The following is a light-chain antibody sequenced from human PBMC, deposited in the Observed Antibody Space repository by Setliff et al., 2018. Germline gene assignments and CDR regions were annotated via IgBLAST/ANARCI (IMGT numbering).Light chain of an antibody. J-gene: IGLJ1*01. Sequence: QSVLTQPASVSGSPGQSITISCTGTSSDVGGYDYVSWYQQHPGKAPKLMIYDVSKRPSGVSNRFSGSKSGNTASLTISGLQAEDEADYCCSSYTSSSLYVFGTGTKVTVL. V-gene: IGLV2-14*01. CDR1: SSDVGGYDY. CDR2: DVS. CDR3: SSYTSSSLYV.